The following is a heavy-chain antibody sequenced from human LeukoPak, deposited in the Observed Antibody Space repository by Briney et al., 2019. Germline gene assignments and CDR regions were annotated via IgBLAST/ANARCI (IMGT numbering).Heavy chain of an antibody. CDR2: IYSGGST. V-gene: IGHV3-53*01. D-gene: IGHD5-18*01. J-gene: IGHJ4*02. Sequence: PGGSLRLSCAASGFSVSSNYMSWVRQAPGKGLEWVSVIYSGGSTYYADSVKGRFTISRDNSKNTLYLQMNSLRAEDTAVYYCARVSGYSYGTLFDYWGQGTLVTVSS. CDR3: ARVSGYSYGTLFDY. CDR1: GFSVSSNY.